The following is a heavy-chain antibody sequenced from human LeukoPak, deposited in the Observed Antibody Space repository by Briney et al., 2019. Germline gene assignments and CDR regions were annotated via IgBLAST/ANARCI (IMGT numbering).Heavy chain of an antibody. CDR1: RFTFSSYS. V-gene: IGHV3-23*01. D-gene: IGHD3-22*01. J-gene: IGHJ4*02. CDR2: ISGSGGST. Sequence: GGSLRLSCAGSRFTFSSYSMSWVRQAPGKGLEWVSAISGSGGSTYYADSVKGRFTISRDNSKNTLYLQMNSLRAEDTAVYYCAKEAGRGYYDSSGYYYGVLYWGQGTLVTVSS. CDR3: AKEAGRGYYDSSGYYYGVLY.